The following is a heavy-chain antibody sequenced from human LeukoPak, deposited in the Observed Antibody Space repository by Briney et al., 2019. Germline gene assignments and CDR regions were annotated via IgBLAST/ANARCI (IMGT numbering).Heavy chain of an antibody. CDR2: IIPIFGTA. CDR3: ARSVDTAMVTGWFDP. V-gene: IGHV1-69*01. Sequence: EASVKVSCKASGGTFSSYAISWVRQAPGQGLEWMGGIIPIFGTANYAQKFQGRVTITADESTSTAYMELSSLRSEDTAVYYCARSVDTAMVTGWFDPWGQGTLVTVSS. CDR1: GGTFSSYA. D-gene: IGHD5-18*01. J-gene: IGHJ5*02.